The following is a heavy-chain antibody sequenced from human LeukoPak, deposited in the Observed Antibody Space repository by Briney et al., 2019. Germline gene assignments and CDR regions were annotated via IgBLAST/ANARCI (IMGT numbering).Heavy chain of an antibody. CDR2: IYYSGST. CDR3: ARNRYYYGSGSYGVPNWFDP. Sequence: SETLSLTCAVSGGSISSYYWSWIRQPPGKGLEWMGYIYYSGSTYYNPSPKSRVTISVDTSKNQFSLKLSSVTAADTAMYYCARNRYYYGSGSYGVPNWFDPWGQGTLVTVSS. V-gene: IGHV4-59*04. J-gene: IGHJ5*02. CDR1: GGSISSYY. D-gene: IGHD3-10*01.